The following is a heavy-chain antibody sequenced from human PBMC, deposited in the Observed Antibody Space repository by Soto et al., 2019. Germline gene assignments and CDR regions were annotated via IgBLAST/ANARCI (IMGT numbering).Heavy chain of an antibody. CDR1: GFTFSSYG. CDR3: ARDASSYGMDV. V-gene: IGHV3-33*01. CDR2: IWYDGSNK. J-gene: IGHJ6*02. Sequence: GGSLRLSCAASGFTFSSYGMHWVRQAPGKGLEWVAVIWYDGSNKYYADSVKGRFTISRDNSKNTLYLQMNSLRAEDTAVYYCARDASSYGMDVWGQGTTVTVSS.